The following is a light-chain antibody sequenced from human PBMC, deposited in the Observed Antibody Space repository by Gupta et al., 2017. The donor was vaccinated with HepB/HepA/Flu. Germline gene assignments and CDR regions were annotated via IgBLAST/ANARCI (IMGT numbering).Light chain of an antibody. CDR1: QSVLYSSNNKNY. J-gene: IGKJ4*01. CDR2: WAS. Sequence: DMVMTQSPDFMAVSLGERATINCKSSQSVLYSSNNKNYLAWYQQKPGQPPKLLIYWASTRESGVPDRFSGSGSGTDFTLTISSLQAEDVAVYYCQQYYSTPLTFGGGTKVEIK. V-gene: IGKV4-1*01. CDR3: QQYYSTPLT.